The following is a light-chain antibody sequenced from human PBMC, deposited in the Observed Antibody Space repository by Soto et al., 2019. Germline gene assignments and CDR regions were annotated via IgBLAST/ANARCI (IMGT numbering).Light chain of an antibody. CDR1: SSDVGGYNY. V-gene: IGLV2-8*01. J-gene: IGLJ1*01. Sequence: QSVLTQPPSASGSPGQSVTISCTGTSSDVGGYNYVSWYQQHPGKAPKLMIYEVSKRPSGVPDRFSGSKSGNTASLTVSGLQAEDEADYYCSSYAGSNTFPYVSGNGTKVTVL. CDR2: EVS. CDR3: SSYAGSNTFPYV.